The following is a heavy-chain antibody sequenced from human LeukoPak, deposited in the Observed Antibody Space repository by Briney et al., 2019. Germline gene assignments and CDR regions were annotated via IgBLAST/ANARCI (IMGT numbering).Heavy chain of an antibody. CDR3: ASGIISSSSNYHGMDV. D-gene: IGHD6-6*01. CDR1: GGSFSGYY. J-gene: IGHJ6*02. CDR2: INHSGST. Sequence: SETLSLTCAVYGGSFSGYYWSWIRQPPGKGLEWIGEINHSGSTNYNPSLKSRVTISVDTSKNQFSLKLSSVTAADTAVYYCASGIISSSSNYHGMDVWGQGTTVTVSS. V-gene: IGHV4-34*01.